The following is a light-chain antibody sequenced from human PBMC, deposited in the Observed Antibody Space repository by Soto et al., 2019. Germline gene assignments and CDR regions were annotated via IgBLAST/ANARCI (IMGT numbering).Light chain of an antibody. CDR3: QQYGGSPLT. CDR2: GAS. Sequence: EIVLTQSPGTLSLSPGERATLSCRASQSVSSSYLAWYQQKPGQAPRLLIHGASSRATGIPDRFSGSGSGTDFTLTISKLEPEDFAVYYCQQYGGSPLTFGRGTKVEIK. V-gene: IGKV3-20*01. J-gene: IGKJ4*01. CDR1: QSVSSSY.